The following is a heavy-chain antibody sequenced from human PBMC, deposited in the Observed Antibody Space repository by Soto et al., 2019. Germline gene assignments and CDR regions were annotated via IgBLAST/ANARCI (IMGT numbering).Heavy chain of an antibody. V-gene: IGHV1-69*13. CDR1: GGTFSSYA. Sequence: SVKVSCKASGGTFSSYAISWVRQAPGQGLEWMGGIIPIFGTANYAQKFQGRVTITADESTSTAYMELSSLRSEDTAVYYCAGIEYSSPSREDAFDIWGQGTMVTVSS. CDR3: AGIEYSSPSREDAFDI. J-gene: IGHJ3*02. CDR2: IIPIFGTA. D-gene: IGHD6-6*01.